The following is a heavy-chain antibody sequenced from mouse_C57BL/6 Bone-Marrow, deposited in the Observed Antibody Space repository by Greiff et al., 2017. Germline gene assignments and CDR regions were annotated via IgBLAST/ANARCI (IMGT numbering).Heavy chain of an antibody. V-gene: IGHV3-8*01. J-gene: IGHJ1*03. D-gene: IGHD2-13*01. CDR1: GYSITSDY. CDR3: ARSLRLHPQPYFDV. CDR2: ISYSGST. Sequence: VQLKESGPGLAKPSQTLSLTCSVTGYSITSDYWNWIRKFPGNKLEYMGYISYSGSTYYNPSPKSRISITRDTSTNQYYLQLTSVTTEDTATYYCARSLRLHPQPYFDVWGTGTTVTVSS.